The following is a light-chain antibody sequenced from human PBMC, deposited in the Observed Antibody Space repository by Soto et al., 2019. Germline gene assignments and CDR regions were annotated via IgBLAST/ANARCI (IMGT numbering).Light chain of an antibody. CDR3: QQRSNWPPSIT. CDR2: DAS. J-gene: IGKJ5*01. V-gene: IGKV3-11*01. Sequence: EIVLTQSPVTLSLSPGERATLSCMASQSVTTYLAWYQQKPGQAPRLLIYDASTRATGIPARFSGSGSGTDFTLTIGSLEPEDFAVYYCQQRSNWPPSITFGQGTRLEIK. CDR1: QSVTTY.